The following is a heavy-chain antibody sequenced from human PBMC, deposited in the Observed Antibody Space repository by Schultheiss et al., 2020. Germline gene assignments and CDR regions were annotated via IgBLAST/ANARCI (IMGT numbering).Heavy chain of an antibody. CDR3: ARGDYDILTGRSYYYGMDV. Sequence: GGSLRLSCAASGFTFSDHYMDWVRQAPGKGLEWVGRTRNKANSYTTEYAASVKGRFTISRDDSKNSLYLQMNSLKTEDTAVYYCARGDYDILTGRSYYYGMDVWGQGTTVTVSS. J-gene: IGHJ6*02. V-gene: IGHV3-72*01. CDR1: GFTFSDHY. CDR2: TRNKANSYTT. D-gene: IGHD3-9*01.